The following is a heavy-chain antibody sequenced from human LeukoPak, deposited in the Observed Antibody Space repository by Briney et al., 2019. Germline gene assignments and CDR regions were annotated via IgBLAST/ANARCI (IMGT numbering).Heavy chain of an antibody. CDR1: GFTFSSYS. V-gene: IGHV3-48*01. J-gene: IGHJ4*02. CDR3: ARLVIDEDSNYGTIDY. D-gene: IGHD4-11*01. CDR2: ISSSSSTI. Sequence: QPGGSLRLSCAASGFTFSSYSMNWVRQAPGKGLEWVSYISSSSSTIYYADSVKGRFTISRDNAKNSLYLQMNSLRAEDTAVYYCARLVIDEDSNYGTIDYWGQGTLVTVSS.